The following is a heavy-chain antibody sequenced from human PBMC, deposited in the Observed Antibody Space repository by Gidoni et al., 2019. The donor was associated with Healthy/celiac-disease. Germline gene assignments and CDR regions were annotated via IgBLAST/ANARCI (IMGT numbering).Heavy chain of an antibody. D-gene: IGHD1-26*01. J-gene: IGHJ4*02. CDR3: ARGRVVGATTGRYFDY. CDR2: IYYSGST. V-gene: IGHV4-59*01. CDR1: GGSISSYY. Sequence: QVQLQESGPGLVKPSETLSLTCTVSGGSISSYYWSWIRQPPGKGLEWIGYIYYSGSTNYNPSLKSRVTISVDTSKNQFSLKLSSVTAADTAVYYCARGRVVGATTGRYFDYWGQGTLVTVSS.